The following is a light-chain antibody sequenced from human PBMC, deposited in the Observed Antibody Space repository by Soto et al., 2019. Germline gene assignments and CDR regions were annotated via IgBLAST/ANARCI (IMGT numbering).Light chain of an antibody. CDR2: EVS. CDR3: SSYAGSTPVVV. Sequence: QSALTQPPSASGSPGQSVTISCTGTSSDAGGYNYVSWYQQHPGKAPKLMIYEVSKRPSGVPDRFSGSKSGNTASLTVSGLQAEDEADYYCSSYAGSTPVVVFGGGTKVTVL. CDR1: SSDAGGYNY. V-gene: IGLV2-8*01. J-gene: IGLJ2*01.